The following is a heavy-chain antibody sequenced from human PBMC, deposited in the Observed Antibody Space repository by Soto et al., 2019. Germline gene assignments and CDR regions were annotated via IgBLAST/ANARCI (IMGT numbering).Heavy chain of an antibody. CDR3: AGFNPSDPYYSLDV. Sequence: SETLSLTCTVSGRSVSSGVFPWSWIRQPPGKGLERVAYMSYNGDIHYNASLESRVSMSEDRSRNQLSLTLNSVTAADTAVYFCAGFNPSDPYYSLDVWGQGITVTVSS. CDR2: MSYNGDI. V-gene: IGHV4-30-4*01. CDR1: GRSVSSGVFP. J-gene: IGHJ6*02.